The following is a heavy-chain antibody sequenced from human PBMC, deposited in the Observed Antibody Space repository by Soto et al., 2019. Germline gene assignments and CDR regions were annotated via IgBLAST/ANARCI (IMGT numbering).Heavy chain of an antibody. D-gene: IGHD4-17*01. Sequence: QITLKESGPTLVKPTQTLTLTCTFSGFSLSTSGVGVGWIRQPPGKALEWLALIYWDDDKRYSPSLKSSLTITKDTSKNQGVLTMTNMDPVDTATYYGAHRLRRGDYGNWFDPWGQGTLVTVSS. J-gene: IGHJ5*02. CDR3: AHRLRRGDYGNWFDP. CDR1: GFSLSTSGVG. CDR2: IYWDDDK. V-gene: IGHV2-5*02.